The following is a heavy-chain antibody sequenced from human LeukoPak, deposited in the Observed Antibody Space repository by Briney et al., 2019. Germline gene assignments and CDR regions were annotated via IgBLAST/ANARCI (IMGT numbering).Heavy chain of an antibody. D-gene: IGHD5-18*01. J-gene: IGHJ4*02. CDR3: GSEGNTAMAPFDY. V-gene: IGHV1-8*01. CDR2: MNPNSGNT. Sequence: GASVKVSCKASGYTFTSYDINWVRQATGQGLEWMGWMNPNSGNTGYAQKFQGRVTMTRNTSISTAYMELSSLRSEDTAVYYCGSEGNTAMAPFDYWGQGTLVTVSS. CDR1: GYTFTSYD.